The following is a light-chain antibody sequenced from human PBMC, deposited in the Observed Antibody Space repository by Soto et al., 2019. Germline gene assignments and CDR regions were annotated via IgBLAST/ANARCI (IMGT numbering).Light chain of an antibody. CDR1: RSNIGAGYD. J-gene: IGLJ2*01. CDR2: GNS. V-gene: IGLV1-40*01. CDR3: QSYDSSLSGSKV. Sequence: QSVLTQPPSVSGVPGQRVTISCTGSRSNIGAGYDVHWYQQLPGTAPKLLIYGNSNRPSGVPDRFSGSKSGTSASLAITGLQAEDEADYYCQSYDSSLSGSKVFGGGTKVTVL.